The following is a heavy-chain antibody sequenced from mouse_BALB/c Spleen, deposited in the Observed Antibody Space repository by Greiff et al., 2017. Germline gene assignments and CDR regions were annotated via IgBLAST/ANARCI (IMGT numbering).Heavy chain of an antibody. CDR2: IDPETGGT. J-gene: IGHJ3*01. CDR3: TSGPRAFAY. Sequence: LVESGAELVRPGASVTLSCKASGYTFTDYEMHWVKQTPVHGLEWIGAIDPETGGTAYNQKFKGKATLTADKSSSTAYMELRSLTSEDSAVYYCTSGPRAFAYWGQGTLVTVSA. D-gene: IGHD3-1*01. CDR1: GYTFTDYE. V-gene: IGHV1-15*01.